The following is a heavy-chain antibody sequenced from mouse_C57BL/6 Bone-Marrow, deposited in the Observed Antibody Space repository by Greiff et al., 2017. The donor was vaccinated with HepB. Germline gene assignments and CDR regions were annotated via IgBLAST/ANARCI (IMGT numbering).Heavy chain of an antibody. J-gene: IGHJ4*01. Sequence: EVKVVESGGGLVQPKGSLKLSCAASGFSFNTYAMNWVRQAPGKGLEWVARIRSKSNNYATYYADSVKDRFTISRDDSESMLYLQMNNSKTEDTAMYYCVGAGSSYDYAMDYWGQGTSVTVSS. CDR3: VGAGSSYDYAMDY. V-gene: IGHV10-1*01. CDR1: GFSFNTYA. CDR2: IRSKSNNYAT. D-gene: IGHD1-1*01.